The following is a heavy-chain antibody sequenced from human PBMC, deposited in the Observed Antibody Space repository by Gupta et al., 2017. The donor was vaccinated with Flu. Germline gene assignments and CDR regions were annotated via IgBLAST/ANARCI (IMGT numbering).Heavy chain of an antibody. Sequence: QVQLQQWCAGLLKPSETLSLTCAVYGGSFSGSYWSWIRPPPGKGLEWSGEIKHSGSTNYTPALNSRVTISVDTSKNQSSLKLSSVTAADTAVYYCARGLSKVDTAMAYYFDYWGQGTLVTVSS. CDR2: IKHSGST. CDR1: GGSFSGSY. D-gene: IGHD5-18*01. J-gene: IGHJ4*02. CDR3: ARGLSKVDTAMAYYFDY. V-gene: IGHV4-34*01.